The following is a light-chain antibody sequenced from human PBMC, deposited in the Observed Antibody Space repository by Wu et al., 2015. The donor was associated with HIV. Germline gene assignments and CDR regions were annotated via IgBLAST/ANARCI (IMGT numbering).Light chain of an antibody. CDR3: QQYGSSPPAWT. Sequence: EIALTQSPGTLSLSPGERATLSCRASQSVSSTYLAWYQQKPGQAPRLLIYGASSRATGIPDRFSGSGSGTDFTLTISRLEPEDFALYYCQQYGSSPPAWTFGQGTKVEIK. J-gene: IGKJ1*01. CDR1: QSVSSTY. V-gene: IGKV3-20*01. CDR2: GAS.